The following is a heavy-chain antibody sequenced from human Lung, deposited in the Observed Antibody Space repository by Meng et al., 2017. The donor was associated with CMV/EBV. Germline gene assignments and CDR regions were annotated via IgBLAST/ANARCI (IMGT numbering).Heavy chain of an antibody. Sequence: QVQRVQAGAEVKHPGASLMVSCEASASTFTSYALHWVRQPPGPRLEWMGWIDDAKGNKKYPQKFRRRVIITRDTSASTFFMEPSSLISEDTAVYYWARDRNYVHHFDYWGQGTLVTVSS. J-gene: IGHJ4*02. CDR1: ASTFTSYA. CDR3: ARDRNYVHHFDY. CDR2: IDDAKGNK. D-gene: IGHD1-7*01. V-gene: IGHV1-3*01.